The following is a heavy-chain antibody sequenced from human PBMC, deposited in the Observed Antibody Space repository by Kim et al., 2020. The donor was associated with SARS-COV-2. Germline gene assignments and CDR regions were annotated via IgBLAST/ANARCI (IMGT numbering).Heavy chain of an antibody. D-gene: IGHD3-10*01. CDR3: TRYGSGSYSDYYYYGMDV. CDR1: GFTFSGSA. J-gene: IGHJ6*02. CDR2: IRSKANSYAT. Sequence: GGSLRLSCAASGFTFSGSAMHWARQASGKGLEWVGRIRSKANSYATAYAASVKGRFTISRDDSKNTAYLQMNSLKTEDTAVYYCTRYGSGSYSDYYYYGMDVWGQGTTVTVSS. V-gene: IGHV3-73*01.